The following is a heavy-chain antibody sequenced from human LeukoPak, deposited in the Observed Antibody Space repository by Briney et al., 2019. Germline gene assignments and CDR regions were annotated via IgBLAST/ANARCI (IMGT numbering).Heavy chain of an antibody. V-gene: IGHV4-34*01. CDR2: INHSGST. CDR3: ARVGADGSGFLFDY. Sequence: SETLSLTCAVYGGSFSGYYWRWIRQPPGKGLEWIGEINHSGSTNYNPSLKSRVTISVDTSKNQFSLKLSSVTAADTAVYYCARVGADGSGFLFDYWGQGTLVTVSS. J-gene: IGHJ4*02. CDR1: GGSFSGYY. D-gene: IGHD3-10*01.